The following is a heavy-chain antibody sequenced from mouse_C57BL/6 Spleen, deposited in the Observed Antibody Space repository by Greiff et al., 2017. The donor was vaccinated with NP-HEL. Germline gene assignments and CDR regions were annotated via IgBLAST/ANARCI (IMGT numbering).Heavy chain of an antibody. CDR1: GYTFTSYW. CDR3: ARENYYGSSYGYFDY. J-gene: IGHJ2*01. D-gene: IGHD1-1*01. V-gene: IGHV1-55*01. Sequence: QVQLQQPGAELVKPGASVKMSCKASGYTFTSYWITWVKQRPGQGLEWIGDIYPGSGSTNYNEKFKSKATLTVDTSSSTAYMQLSSLTSEDSAVYYCARENYYGSSYGYFDYWGQGTTLTVSS. CDR2: IYPGSGST.